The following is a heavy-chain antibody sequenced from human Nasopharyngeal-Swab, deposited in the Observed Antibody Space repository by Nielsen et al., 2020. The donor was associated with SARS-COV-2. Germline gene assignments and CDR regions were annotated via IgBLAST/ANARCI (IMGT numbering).Heavy chain of an antibody. Sequence: SETLSLTCTVSGVSITSQYWSWIRQPPGKGLEGIGYISHNSGTSYNPSLKSRVTMSMDTSKNQFSLRLRSVTAADTAVYYCAKEGATGWFDPWGQGTLVTVSS. V-gene: IGHV4-59*11. CDR1: GVSITSQY. J-gene: IGHJ5*02. CDR3: AKEGATGWFDP. CDR2: ISHNSGT.